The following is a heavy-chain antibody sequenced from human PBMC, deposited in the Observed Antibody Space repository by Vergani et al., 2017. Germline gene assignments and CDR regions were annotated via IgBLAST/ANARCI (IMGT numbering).Heavy chain of an antibody. Sequence: QVQLVQPGAEVKKPGSSVKVSCKASGGTFSSYAISWVRQAPGQGLEWMGRIIPILGIANYAQKFQGRVTITADKSTSTAYMELSSLRSEDTAVYYCARVWFYYDSSGYYYPIDYWGQGTLVTVSS. CDR3: ARVWFYYDSSGYYYPIDY. CDR1: GGTFSSYA. CDR2: IIPILGIA. J-gene: IGHJ4*02. D-gene: IGHD3-22*01. V-gene: IGHV1-69*04.